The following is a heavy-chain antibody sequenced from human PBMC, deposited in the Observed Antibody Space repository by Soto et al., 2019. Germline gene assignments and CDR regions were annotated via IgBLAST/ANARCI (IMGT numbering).Heavy chain of an antibody. D-gene: IGHD3-10*01. CDR2: INHSGST. J-gene: IGHJ6*02. Sequence: PSEALSLTRAGYGGSFSGYYRSWIRQPPGKGLGWIGEINHSGSTNYNPSLKSRVTISVDTSKNQFSLKLSSVTAADTAVYYCARGWRYYGSGSYYNHYYYYYGMDVWGQGTTVT. V-gene: IGHV4-34*01. CDR1: GGSFSGYY. CDR3: ARGWRYYGSGSYYNHYYYYYGMDV.